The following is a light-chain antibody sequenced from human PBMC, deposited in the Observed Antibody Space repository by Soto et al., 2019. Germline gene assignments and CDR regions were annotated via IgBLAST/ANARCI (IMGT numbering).Light chain of an antibody. CDR3: NSYTSSGTYV. V-gene: IGLV2-11*01. J-gene: IGLJ1*01. CDR2: DVS. Sequence: QSALTQPRSVSGSPGQSVTISCTGTSSDVGGYNYVSWYQQHPGKAPKLMIYDVSKRPSGVPDRFSGSKSGNTASLTISGLQAEDEADYYCNSYTSSGTYVFGAGTKVTVL. CDR1: SSDVGGYNY.